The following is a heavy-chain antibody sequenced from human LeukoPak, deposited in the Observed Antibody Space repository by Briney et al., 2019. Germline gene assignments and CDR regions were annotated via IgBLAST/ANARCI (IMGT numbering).Heavy chain of an antibody. V-gene: IGHV3-23*01. J-gene: IGHJ4*02. CDR3: AKGEGYEIFDY. D-gene: IGHD5-12*01. CDR2: ISGSAGST. CDR1: GFTFSSYA. Sequence: PGGSLRLSCAASGFTFSSYAMTSVRQAPGKGLEWVSAISGSAGSTFSADSVRGRFTISRDNSRNTLYLQMTSLRAEDTALYYCAKGEGYEIFDYWGQGTLVTVSS.